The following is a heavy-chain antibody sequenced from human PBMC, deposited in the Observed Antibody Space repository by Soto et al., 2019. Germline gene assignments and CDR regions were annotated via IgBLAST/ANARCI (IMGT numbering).Heavy chain of an antibody. CDR2: SYYSGNT. D-gene: IGHD6-19*01. CDR1: GDAISRGCYY. J-gene: IGHJ5*02. V-gene: IGHV4-31*09. CDR3: VPCSRNTSSAPGGSRFDP. Sequence: QVQLQESGPGLVKPSQTLSLTCSVSGDAISRGCYYWGWIRQHPGKGLQWLGYSYYSGNTYYSPALRARTTLSGDISVKQLSLKLTSAPAADTAVYYSVPCSRNTSSAPGGSRFDPWGQRTRFTLSS.